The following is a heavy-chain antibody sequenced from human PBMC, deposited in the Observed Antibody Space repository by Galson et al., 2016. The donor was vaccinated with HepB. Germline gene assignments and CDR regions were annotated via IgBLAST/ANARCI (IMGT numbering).Heavy chain of an antibody. J-gene: IGHJ6*02. CDR1: GDSVYNNGAA. V-gene: IGHV6-1*01. CDR3: ARAVMLGRGMDV. CDR2: AFYRSTWEN. D-gene: IGHD3-10*01. Sequence: CAISGDSVYNNGAAWVWIRQSPSRGLEWLGRAFYRSTWENHYAGAVKNRITISPDTSRNQFSLHLNSVTPEDTAVYYCARAVMLGRGMDVWGQGTTVTVSS.